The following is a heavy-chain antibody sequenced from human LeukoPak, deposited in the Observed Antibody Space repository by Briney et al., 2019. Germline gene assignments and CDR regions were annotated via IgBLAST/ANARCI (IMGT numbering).Heavy chain of an antibody. CDR3: ARDLYGDYAGDY. CDR2: ISSSSSYI. Sequence: GGSLRLSCAASGFTFTSYSMNWGRQAPGKGLEWVSSISSSSSYIYYADSVKGRFTISRDNAKNSLYLQMNSLRAEDTAVYYCARDLYGDYAGDYWGQGTLVTVSS. D-gene: IGHD4-17*01. V-gene: IGHV3-21*01. J-gene: IGHJ4*02. CDR1: GFTFTSYS.